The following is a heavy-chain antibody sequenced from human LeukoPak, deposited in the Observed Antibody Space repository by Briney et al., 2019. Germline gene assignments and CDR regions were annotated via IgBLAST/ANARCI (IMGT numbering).Heavy chain of an antibody. J-gene: IGHJ5*02. CDR1: GGSISSGGYC. CDR2: IYYSGST. V-gene: IGHV4-31*03. D-gene: IGHD2-15*01. CDR3: ARVNRLILLNQNWFDP. Sequence: PSETLSLTCTVSGGSISSGGYCWSWLRQHPGKGLEWIGYIYYSGSTYYNPSLKSRVTISVDTSKNQFSLKLSSVTAADTAVYYCARVNRLILLNQNWFDPWGQGTLVTVSS.